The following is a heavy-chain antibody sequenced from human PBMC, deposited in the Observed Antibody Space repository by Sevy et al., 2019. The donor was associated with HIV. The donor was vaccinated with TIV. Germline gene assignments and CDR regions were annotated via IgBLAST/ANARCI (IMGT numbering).Heavy chain of an antibody. Sequence: GGSLRLSCPASGFAFYDYSMSWIRQAPGKGLEWVATLSFGCGKINYADSVKGRFTISRGNSKNSFYLQMDNLRVDDTALYYCAREGCTRPHDYWGQGTRVTISS. CDR3: AREGCTRPHDY. D-gene: IGHD2-8*01. J-gene: IGHJ4*02. V-gene: IGHV3-23*01. CDR2: LSFGCGKI. CDR1: GFAFYDYS.